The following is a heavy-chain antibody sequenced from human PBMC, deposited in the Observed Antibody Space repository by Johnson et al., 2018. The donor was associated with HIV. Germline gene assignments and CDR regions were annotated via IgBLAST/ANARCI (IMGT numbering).Heavy chain of an antibody. J-gene: IGHJ3*02. V-gene: IGHV3-33*01. CDR3: TTVRGAFDI. CDR1: GFTFSSYG. CDR2: IWYDGSNK. D-gene: IGHD3-16*01. Sequence: QVQLVESGGGVVQPGRSLRLSCAASGFTFSSYGMHWVRQAPGKGLEWVAVIWYDGSNKYYADSVKGRFTISRDNSKNTLYLQMNSLKTDDTAVYYCTTVRGAFDIWGQGTMVTVSS.